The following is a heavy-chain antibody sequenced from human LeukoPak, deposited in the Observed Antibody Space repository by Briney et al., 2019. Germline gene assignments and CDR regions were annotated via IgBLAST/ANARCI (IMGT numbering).Heavy chain of an antibody. D-gene: IGHD4-17*01. Sequence: SETLSLTCTVSGDSINSRYCNWIRQPPGKGLEWIGYISYSGSTNYNPSLKSRVTISVDTSKNQFSLKLSSVTAADTAVYYCARGTTYGDYPTAFDYWGQGTLVSVSS. V-gene: IGHV4-59*11. CDR1: GDSINSRY. J-gene: IGHJ4*02. CDR3: ARGTTYGDYPTAFDY. CDR2: ISYSGST.